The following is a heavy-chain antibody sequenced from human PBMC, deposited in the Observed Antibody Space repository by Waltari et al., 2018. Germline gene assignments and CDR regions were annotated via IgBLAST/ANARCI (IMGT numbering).Heavy chain of an antibody. CDR1: GYSISSGYY. J-gene: IGHJ6*02. V-gene: IGHV4-38-2*01. Sequence: QVQLQESGPGLVKPSETLSLTCAVSGYSISSGYYWGWSRQPPGKGLEWIGSIYHSGCIDHDPSVQVRVTISVDTSKNQFSLRLSSVTAADSAVYYCARQDYFLSGYPLPYYYGMDVWGQGTTVTVSS. D-gene: IGHD3-3*01. CDR2: IYHSGCI. CDR3: ARQDYFLSGYPLPYYYGMDV.